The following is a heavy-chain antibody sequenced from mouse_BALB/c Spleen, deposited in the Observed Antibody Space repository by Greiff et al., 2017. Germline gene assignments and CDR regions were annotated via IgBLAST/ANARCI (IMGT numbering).Heavy chain of an antibody. CDR1: GFTFSDYY. Sequence: EVKLVESGGGLVKPGGSLKLSCAASGFTFSDYYMYWVRQTPEKRLEWVATISDGGSYTYYPDSVKGRFTISRDNAKNNLYLQMSSLKSEDTAMYYCAREGGSPFAYWGQGTLVTVSA. J-gene: IGHJ3*01. D-gene: IGHD1-1*01. V-gene: IGHV5-4*02. CDR2: ISDGGSYT. CDR3: AREGGSPFAY.